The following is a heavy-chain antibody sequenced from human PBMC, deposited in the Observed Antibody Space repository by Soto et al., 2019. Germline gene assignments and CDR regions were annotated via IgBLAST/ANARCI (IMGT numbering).Heavy chain of an antibody. V-gene: IGHV1-24*01. CDR2: FDPEDGET. J-gene: IGHJ4*02. CDR3: AICLAATIAYDY. D-gene: IGHD5-12*01. CDR1: GYTLTELS. Sequence: ASVKVSCKVSGYTLTELSMHWVRQAPGKGLEWMGGFDPEDGETIYAQKFQGRVTMTEDTSTDTAYMELSSLRSEDTAVYYCAICLAATIAYDYWGQGTLVTVSS.